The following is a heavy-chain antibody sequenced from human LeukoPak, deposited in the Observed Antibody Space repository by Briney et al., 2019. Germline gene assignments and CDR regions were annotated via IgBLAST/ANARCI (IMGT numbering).Heavy chain of an antibody. CDR3: ARGRSTATPAAGY. CDR1: GFTVSSNY. V-gene: IGHV3-53*01. J-gene: IGHJ4*02. Sequence: GGSLRLSCAASGFTVSSNYMSWVRQAPGKGVEGVSFIYIGRTTYYADSVKGPFTISRDNSKNTLYLQMNSLRAEDTAVYYCARGRSTATPAAGYWGQGTLVTVSS. D-gene: IGHD6-19*01. CDR2: IYIGRTT.